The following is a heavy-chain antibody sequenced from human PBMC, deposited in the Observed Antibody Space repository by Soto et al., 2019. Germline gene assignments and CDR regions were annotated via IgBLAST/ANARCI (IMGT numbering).Heavy chain of an antibody. CDR1: GFTFSSYA. Sequence: GGSLRLSCAASGFTFSSYAMHWVRQAPGKGLEWVAVISYDGSNKYYADSVKGRFTISRDNSKNTLYLQMNSLRAEDTAVYYCARDSYGGYGMDVWGQGTTVTVSS. CDR2: ISYDGSNK. CDR3: ARDSYGGYGMDV. V-gene: IGHV3-30-3*01. D-gene: IGHD5-18*01. J-gene: IGHJ6*02.